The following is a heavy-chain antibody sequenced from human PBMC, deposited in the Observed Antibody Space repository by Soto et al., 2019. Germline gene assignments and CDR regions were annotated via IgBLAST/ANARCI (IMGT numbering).Heavy chain of an antibody. J-gene: IGHJ6*02. CDR2: INPNSGGT. CDR1: GYTFTGYY. D-gene: IGHD3-3*01. CDR3: ARESGLRFLEWFLYGMDV. V-gene: IGHV1-2*04. Sequence: GASVKVSCKASGYTFTGYYMHWVRQAPGQGLEWMGWINPNSGGTNYAQKFQGWVTMTRDTSISTAYMELSRLRSDDTAVYYCARESGLRFLEWFLYGMDVWGQGTTVTVSS.